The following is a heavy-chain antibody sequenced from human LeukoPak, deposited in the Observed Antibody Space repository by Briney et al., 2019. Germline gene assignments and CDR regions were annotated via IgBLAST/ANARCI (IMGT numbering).Heavy chain of an antibody. V-gene: IGHV1-2*02. J-gene: IGHJ5*02. CDR1: GYTFTGYY. CDR2: INPNSGGT. CDR3: ASIVVPAAILQFYPWFDP. Sequence: GASVKVSCKASGYTFTGYYMHWVRQAPAQELEWMGWINPNSGGTNYAQKFQGSVTMTRDTSLSTAYMELSRLRSDDTAVYYCASIVVPAAILQFYPWFDPWGQGTLVTVSS. D-gene: IGHD2-2*02.